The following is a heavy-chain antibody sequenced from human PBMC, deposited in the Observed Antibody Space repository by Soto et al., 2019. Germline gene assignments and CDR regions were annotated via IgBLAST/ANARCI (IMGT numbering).Heavy chain of an antibody. CDR1: GFTFSSYA. V-gene: IGHV3-23*01. CDR2: ISGSGGST. CDR3: AKEVEVDTAMVAQWYYFDY. Sequence: GGSLRLSCAASGFTFSSYAMSWVRQAPGKGLEWVSAISGSGGSTYYADSVKGRFTISRDNSKNTLYLQMNSLRAEDTAVYYCAKEVEVDTAMVAQWYYFDYWGQGTLVTVSS. D-gene: IGHD5-18*01. J-gene: IGHJ4*02.